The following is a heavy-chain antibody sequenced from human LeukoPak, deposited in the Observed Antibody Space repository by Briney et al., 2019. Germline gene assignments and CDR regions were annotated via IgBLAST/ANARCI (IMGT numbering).Heavy chain of an antibody. CDR3: VRAEGSSGSSEYFQH. CDR2: ISGSSNDK. CDR1: GFTFSRYS. D-gene: IGHD5-12*01. V-gene: IGHV3-21*01. Sequence: GGSLRLSCLASGFTFSRYSMKWVRQAPGKGLEWVSYISGSSNDKHYIDSVKGRFTISRDNAKNSLFLQMNSLRAGDTAVYYCVRAEGSSGSSEYFQHWGQGTLVTVSS. J-gene: IGHJ1*01.